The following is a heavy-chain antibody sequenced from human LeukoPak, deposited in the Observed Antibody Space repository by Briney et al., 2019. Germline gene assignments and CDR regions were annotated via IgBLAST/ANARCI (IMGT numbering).Heavy chain of an antibody. D-gene: IGHD3-10*01. V-gene: IGHV4-34*01. J-gene: IGHJ5*02. CDR2: SNHSGST. CDR3: ARGGLRLGELWTTQPKRHNWFDP. Sequence: SETLSLTCAVYGGSFSGYYWSWIRQPPGKGLEGIGESNHSGSTNYNPSLKSRVTISVDTSKNQFSLKLSSVTAADTAVYYCARGGLRLGELWTTQPKRHNWFDPWGQGTLVTVSS. CDR1: GGSFSGYY.